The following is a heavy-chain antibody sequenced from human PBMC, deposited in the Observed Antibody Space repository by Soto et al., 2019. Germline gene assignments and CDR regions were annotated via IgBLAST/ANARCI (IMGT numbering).Heavy chain of an antibody. Sequence: EVQLVESGGGLVQPGGSLRLSCAASGFTFSSYSMNWVRQAPGKGLEWVSYISSSSSTIYYADSVKGRFTISRDNAKNSLXXQMNXXRAXXXXXXXXXXXXXXXXXXXXXDLXGRGTLVTVSS. CDR2: ISSSSSTI. J-gene: IGHJ2*01. CDR1: GFTFSSYS. CDR3: XXXXXXXXXXXXXDL. V-gene: IGHV3-48*01.